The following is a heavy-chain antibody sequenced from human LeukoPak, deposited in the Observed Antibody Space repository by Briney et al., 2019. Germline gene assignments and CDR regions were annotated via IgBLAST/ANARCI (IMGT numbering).Heavy chain of an antibody. V-gene: IGHV4-59*08. D-gene: IGHD3-16*02. CDR3: ARHIGGGIEDMDV. J-gene: IGHJ6*03. Sequence: SSETLSLTCTVSGGSIGTYYWSWIRQSPRKGLEWIGYIYVTGTRYNPYLQSRVTISVDRSRNQFFLKMSSVTAADTAVYYCARHIGGGIEDMDVWGKGTKVIVSS. CDR2: IYVTGT. CDR1: GGSIGTYY.